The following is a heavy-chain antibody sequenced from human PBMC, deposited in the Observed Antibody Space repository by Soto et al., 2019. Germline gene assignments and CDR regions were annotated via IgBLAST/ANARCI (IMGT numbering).Heavy chain of an antibody. CDR3: ARSEGGHFYVMDV. V-gene: IGHV1-69*06. D-gene: IGHD3-3*02. Sequence: SVKVSCKASGGNFASYSIFWVRPAPGQGLELMGGLIPIFGTPTDAQKFQGRVTIKADKPTNTAYMEMNSLRFEDTAVYYCARSEGGHFYVMDVGGQGTTVIVSS. CDR2: LIPIFGTP. J-gene: IGHJ6*02. CDR1: GGNFASYS.